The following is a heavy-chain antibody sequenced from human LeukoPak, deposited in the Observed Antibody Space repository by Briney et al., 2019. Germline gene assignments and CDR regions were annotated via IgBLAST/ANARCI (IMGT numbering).Heavy chain of an antibody. CDR3: ARDRGIAAAGTYY. V-gene: IGHV1-58*02. CDR2: IVVGSGNT. Sequence: GASVKVSCKASGVTFTSSAMQWVRQARGQRLEWIGWIVVGSGNTNYAQKFQGRVTITADKSTSTAYMELSSLRSEDTAGYYCARDRGIAAAGTYYWGQGTLVTVSS. D-gene: IGHD6-13*01. CDR1: GVTFTSSA. J-gene: IGHJ4*02.